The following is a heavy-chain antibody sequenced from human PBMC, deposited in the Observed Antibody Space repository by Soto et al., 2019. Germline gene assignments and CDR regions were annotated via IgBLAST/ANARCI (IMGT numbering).Heavy chain of an antibody. V-gene: IGHV1-8*01. CDR2: MNPNSGNT. J-gene: IGHJ6*02. D-gene: IGHD6-13*01. CDR3: ARNGGSSWYHYYYYGMDV. Sequence: QVQLVQSGAEVKKPGASVKVSCKASGYTFTSYDINWVRQATGQGLEWMGWMNPNSGNTGYAQKFQGRVTMTRNTSISTAYMELSSLRSEDTAVYYCARNGGSSWYHYYYYGMDVWGQGPTVTVSS. CDR1: GYTFTSYD.